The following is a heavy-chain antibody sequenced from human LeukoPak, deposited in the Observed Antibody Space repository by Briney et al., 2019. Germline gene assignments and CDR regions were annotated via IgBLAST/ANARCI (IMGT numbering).Heavy chain of an antibody. CDR2: IIPVFGTA. CDR3: ARGPAPGYTPMVTIYFDY. CDR1: GGTFSSYA. D-gene: IGHD5-18*01. V-gene: IGHV1-69*05. J-gene: IGHJ4*02. Sequence: SVKVSCKASGGTFSSYAISWVRQAHGQGLEWMGGIIPVFGTANYAQKFQGRVTITTDESTSTAYMELSSLRSEDTAVYYCARGPAPGYTPMVTIYFDYWGQGTLVTVSS.